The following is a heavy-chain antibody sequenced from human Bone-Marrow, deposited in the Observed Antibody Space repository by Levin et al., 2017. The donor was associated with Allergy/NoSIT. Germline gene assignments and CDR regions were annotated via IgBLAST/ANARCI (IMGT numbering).Heavy chain of an antibody. CDR1: GFTFSVYG. CDR2: ITASDSSA. D-gene: IGHD6-19*01. Sequence: SCAASGFTFSVYGMNWVRQAPGKGLEWVSYITASDSSALYADSVKGRFTISRDNAKNSVYLQMNSLGDEDTAVYYCARGGSGGWSDQFFRNWGQGTLVTVSS. V-gene: IGHV3-48*02. CDR3: ARGGSGGWSDQFFRN. J-gene: IGHJ1*01.